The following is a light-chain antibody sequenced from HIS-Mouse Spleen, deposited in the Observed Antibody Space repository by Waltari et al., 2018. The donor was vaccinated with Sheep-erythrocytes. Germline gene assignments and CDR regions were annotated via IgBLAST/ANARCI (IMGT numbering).Light chain of an antibody. J-gene: IGLJ1*01. Sequence: QSALTQPRSVSGSPGQSVTISCTGTSSDVGGYNYVSWYQQHPGKAPKRRIYDGSKRPSGVPERFSGSKAGTTASLTISGLQAEDEADYYCCSYAGSYNHVFATGTKVTVL. CDR3: CSYAGSYNHV. V-gene: IGLV2-11*01. CDR2: DGS. CDR1: SSDVGGYNY.